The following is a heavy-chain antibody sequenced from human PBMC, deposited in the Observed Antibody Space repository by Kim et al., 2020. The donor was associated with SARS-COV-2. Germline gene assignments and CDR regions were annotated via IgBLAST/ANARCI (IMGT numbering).Heavy chain of an antibody. CDR3: AREYSNSSRYFDY. V-gene: IGHV1-2*02. D-gene: IGHD6-6*01. J-gene: IGHJ4*02. Sequence: YAQKFQGRVTMTRDTSITTAYMERSRLRSDDTAVYYCAREYSNSSRYFDYWGQGTLVTVSS.